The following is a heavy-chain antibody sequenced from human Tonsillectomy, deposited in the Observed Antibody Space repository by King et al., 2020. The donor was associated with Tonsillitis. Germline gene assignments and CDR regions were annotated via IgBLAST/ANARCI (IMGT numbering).Heavy chain of an antibody. V-gene: IGHV3-21*06. J-gene: IGHJ4*02. CDR1: GFTFRSYS. CDR2: ISSSSSYI. CDR3: ATDLFRDEGATPRRAFDY. Sequence: VQLVESGGGLVKPGGSLRLSCAASGFTFRSYSVNWVRQAPGKGLEWVSSISSSSSYIYYVDSVKGRFTISRDNAKNSLYLQMNSLRAEDTAVYYCATDLFRDEGATPRRAFDYWGQGTLVTVSS. D-gene: IGHD1-26*01.